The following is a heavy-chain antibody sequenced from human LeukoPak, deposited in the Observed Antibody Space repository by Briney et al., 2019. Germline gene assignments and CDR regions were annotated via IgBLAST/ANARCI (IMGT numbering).Heavy chain of an antibody. J-gene: IGHJ4*02. D-gene: IGHD6-19*01. CDR2: IYYSGST. V-gene: IGHV4-59*08. CDR3: ARSGARYSCGWYVYFDY. Sequence: SETLSLTCTVSGGSISSYYWSWIRQPPGKGLEWIGYIYYSGSTNYNPSLKSRVTISVDTSKNQFSLKLSSVTAADTAVYYCARSGARYSCGWYVYFDYWGQGTLVTVSS. CDR1: GGSISSYY.